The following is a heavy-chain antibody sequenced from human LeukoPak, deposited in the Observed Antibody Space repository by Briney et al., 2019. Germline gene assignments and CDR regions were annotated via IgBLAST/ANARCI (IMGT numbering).Heavy chain of an antibody. D-gene: IGHD3-10*01. V-gene: IGHV4-31*03. CDR2: IYYSGST. J-gene: IGHJ6*02. Sequence: SETLSLTCTVSSGSISSGGNYWSWIRQHPGKGLEWIGYIYYSGSTYYNPPLKSRVTISVDTSKNQFSLKLSSVTAADTAVYYCASNYYGSGSYLDVWGQGTTVTVSS. CDR1: SGSISSGGNY. CDR3: ASNYYGSGSYLDV.